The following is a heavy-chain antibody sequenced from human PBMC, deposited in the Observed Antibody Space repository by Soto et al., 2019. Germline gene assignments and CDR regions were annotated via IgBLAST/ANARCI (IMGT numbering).Heavy chain of an antibody. D-gene: IGHD3-3*01. CDR3: GRLRSLEWLIHDY. V-gene: IGHV4-59*01. Sequence: SETLSLTCTVSGGSITGYQWSWIRQPPGQGLEWIGHMFYSGMSTYNTSLKSRGIISVDTSKNQVSLKLNSVTAADTAVYYCGRLRSLEWLIHDYWGHGTLVTVSS. J-gene: IGHJ4*03. CDR2: MFYSGMS. CDR1: GGSITGYQ.